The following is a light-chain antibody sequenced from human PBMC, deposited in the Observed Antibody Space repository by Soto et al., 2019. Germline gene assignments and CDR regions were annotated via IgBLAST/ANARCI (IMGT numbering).Light chain of an antibody. V-gene: IGKV2-30*02. Sequence: DVVRTQSPLSLPVTLGQPASISCRYDQSLVHSDGIAYFSWFQQRPGRSPRRLIYKVSNRDSGVPARFSGSASGTEFILTISSLQPDDFATYYCQQYNSYPWTFGQGTKVDIK. CDR3: QQYNSYPWT. CDR1: QSLVHSDGIAY. CDR2: KVS. J-gene: IGKJ1*01.